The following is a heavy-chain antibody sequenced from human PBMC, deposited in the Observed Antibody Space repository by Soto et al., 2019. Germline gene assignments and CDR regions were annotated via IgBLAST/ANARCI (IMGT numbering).Heavy chain of an antibody. CDR1: GYNFITDW. Sequence: GESLKISCKGSGYNFITDWISWVRQMPGKGLEWMGRIDPTDSYTKYSPSFEGHVTISADKSISNAYLQWSSLKASDSAVYYWAGLSRASFAVDVWGQGTTVTVSS. D-gene: IGHD3-16*01. V-gene: IGHV5-10-1*01. CDR3: AGLSRASFAVDV. J-gene: IGHJ6*02. CDR2: IDPTDSYT.